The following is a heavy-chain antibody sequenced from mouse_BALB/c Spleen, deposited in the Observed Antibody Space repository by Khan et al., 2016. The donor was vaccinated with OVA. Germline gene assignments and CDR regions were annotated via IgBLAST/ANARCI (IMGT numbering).Heavy chain of an antibody. CDR3: SRSNGNYWFAY. J-gene: IGHJ3*01. Sequence: QIQLVQSGPELKKPGETVTISCKASGYTLTNYGMNWVKQAPGKGLKWMGWINTYTGEATYADDFKGRFAFSLETSARPAYLQINNHKNEDTATYFCSRSNGNYWFAYWGQGTLVTVSA. D-gene: IGHD2-1*01. V-gene: IGHV9-3-1*01. CDR1: GYTLTNYG. CDR2: INTYTGEA.